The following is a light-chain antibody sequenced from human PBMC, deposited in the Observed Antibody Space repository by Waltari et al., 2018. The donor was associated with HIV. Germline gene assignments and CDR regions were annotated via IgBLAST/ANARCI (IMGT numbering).Light chain of an antibody. J-gene: IGLJ1*01. CDR2: EVT. V-gene: IGLV2-23*02. Sequence: QSALTQPASVSGSPGQSITISCTGTSSNVGSDDLVSWYQQHPGEAPKPIIYEVTKRPSGVSNRCSGSRSGNTAALTISGLQAEDEAEYYGCSCPRSGIRYVFGTGTKVTVL. CDR1: SSNVGSDDL. CDR3: CSCPRSGIRYV.